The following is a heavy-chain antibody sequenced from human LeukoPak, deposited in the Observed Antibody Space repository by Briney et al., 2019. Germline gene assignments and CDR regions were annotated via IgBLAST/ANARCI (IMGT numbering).Heavy chain of an antibody. CDR2: INHSGST. J-gene: IGHJ4*02. Sequence: SSETLSLTCAVYGGSFSGYYWSWIRQPPGKGLEWIVEINHSGSTNYNPSLKSRVTISVDTSKNQFSLKLSSVTAADTAVYYCARGPRYFDWLLSHRFDYWGQGTLVTVSS. V-gene: IGHV4-34*01. D-gene: IGHD3-9*01. CDR3: ARGPRYFDWLLSHRFDY. CDR1: GGSFSGYY.